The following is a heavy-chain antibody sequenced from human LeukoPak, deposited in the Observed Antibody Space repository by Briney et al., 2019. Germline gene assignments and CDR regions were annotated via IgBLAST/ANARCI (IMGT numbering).Heavy chain of an antibody. D-gene: IGHD3-22*01. J-gene: IGHJ4*02. CDR2: ISGSGGST. CDR3: AKRDVVIRVILVGFHKEAYYFDS. CDR1: GFTLSNYG. V-gene: IGHV3-23*01. Sequence: GGSLRLSCAVSGFTLSNYGMSWVRQAPGKGLEWVAGISGSGGSTNYADSVKGRFTISRDNPKNTLYLQMNSLRAEDTAVYFCAKRDVVIRVILVGFHKEAYYFDSWGQGALVIVSS.